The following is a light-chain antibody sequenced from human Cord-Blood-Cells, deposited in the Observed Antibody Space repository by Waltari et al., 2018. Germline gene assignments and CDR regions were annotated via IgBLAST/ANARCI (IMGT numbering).Light chain of an antibody. CDR3: SSYAGSNIV. V-gene: IGLV2-8*01. CDR2: EVS. CDR1: SSDVGGYNY. Sequence: QSALTQPPSASGSPGQSVTISCTGTSSDVGGYNYVSWYQQHPVKAPKLMIYEVSKRPSGVPDRFSGSKSGNTASLTVSGLQAEDEADYYCSSYAGSNIVFGTGTKVTVL. J-gene: IGLJ1*01.